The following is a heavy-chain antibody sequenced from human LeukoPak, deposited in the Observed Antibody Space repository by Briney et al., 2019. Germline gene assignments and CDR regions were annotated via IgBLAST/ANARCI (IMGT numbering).Heavy chain of an antibody. J-gene: IGHJ4*02. CDR1: GFIFTNYF. Sequence: GGSLRLSCAASGFIFTNYFMSWVRQAPGKGLEWVASIKYDGSEKYYVDSVRGRFTISRDNTMNSLYLQMSSLRVEDTAVYYCATDRGWRTSGYYLYYFEYWGQGTLVTYSS. D-gene: IGHD3-3*01. V-gene: IGHV3-7*01. CDR2: IKYDGSEK. CDR3: ATDRGWRTSGYYLYYFEY.